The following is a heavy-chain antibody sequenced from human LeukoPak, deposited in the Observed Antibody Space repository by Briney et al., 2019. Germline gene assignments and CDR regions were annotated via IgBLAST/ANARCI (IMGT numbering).Heavy chain of an antibody. CDR2: ISWNSGSR. CDR1: GFIFDDSA. D-gene: IGHD3-16*02. Sequence: GGSLRLSCATSGFIFDDSAMHWVRQAPGKGLEWVSGISWNSGSRGYADSVKGRFTISRDNAKNSLYLQMNSLRAEDTAVYYCAREGDYDYVWGSYRYQYYFDYWGQGTLVTVSS. J-gene: IGHJ4*02. CDR3: AREGDYDYVWGSYRYQYYFDY. V-gene: IGHV3-9*01.